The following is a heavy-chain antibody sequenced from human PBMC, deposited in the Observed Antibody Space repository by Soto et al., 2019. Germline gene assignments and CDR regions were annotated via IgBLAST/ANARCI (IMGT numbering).Heavy chain of an antibody. CDR1: GGSIGSFY. D-gene: IGHD3-22*01. J-gene: IGHJ5*02. V-gene: IGHV4-59*01. CDR2: INYSGST. CDR3: ARTYYYDNSGYYDGFDP. Sequence: SETLSLTCTVSGGSIGSFYWSWIRQPPGKGLEWIGYINYSGSTNYNPSLKSRVTISVDTSKNQFSLKLSSVSAADTAVYYCARTYYYDNSGYYDGFDPWGQGTLVTVSS.